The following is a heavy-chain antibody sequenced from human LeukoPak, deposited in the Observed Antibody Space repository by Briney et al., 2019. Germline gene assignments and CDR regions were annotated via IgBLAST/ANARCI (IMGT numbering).Heavy chain of an antibody. D-gene: IGHD6-13*01. CDR2: ISGSGGST. Sequence: GGSLRLSCAASRFIFSTYWMHWVRQAPGKGLEWVSAISGSGGSTYYADSVKGRFTISRDNSKNTLYLQMNSLRAEDTAVYYCAKDPPIAAAVGYFQHWGQGTLVTVSS. CDR3: AKDPPIAAAVGYFQH. V-gene: IGHV3-23*01. J-gene: IGHJ1*01. CDR1: RFIFSTYW.